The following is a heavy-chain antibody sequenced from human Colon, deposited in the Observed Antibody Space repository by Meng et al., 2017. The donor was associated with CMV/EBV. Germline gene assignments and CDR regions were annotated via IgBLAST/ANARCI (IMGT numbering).Heavy chain of an antibody. D-gene: IGHD5-12*01. CDR3: ARAAGGYSFGYPLDL. J-gene: IGHJ5*02. Sequence: GESLKISCAGSGFPFNNYRMNWVRLAPGRGLEWVAVMSHDGSNELYATSVKGRFAISRDNSKNTLYLNLSTLTADDTAVYYCARAAGGYSFGYPLDLWGQGTLVTVSS. CDR2: MSHDGSNE. V-gene: IGHV3-30*09. CDR1: GFPFNNYR.